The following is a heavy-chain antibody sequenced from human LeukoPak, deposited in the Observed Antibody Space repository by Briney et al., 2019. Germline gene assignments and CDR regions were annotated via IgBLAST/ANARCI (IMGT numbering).Heavy chain of an antibody. CDR2: ISSSSSYI. CDR3: ARDPRTKLYSYGMDV. D-gene: IGHD3-3*01. CDR1: GFTFSSYS. J-gene: IGHJ6*02. Sequence: PGGSLRLSCAASGFTFSSYSMNWVRQAPGKGLEWVSSISSSSSYIYYADSVKGRFTISRGNAKNSLYLQMNSLRAEDTAVYYCARDPRTKLYSYGMDVWGQGTTVTVSS. V-gene: IGHV3-21*01.